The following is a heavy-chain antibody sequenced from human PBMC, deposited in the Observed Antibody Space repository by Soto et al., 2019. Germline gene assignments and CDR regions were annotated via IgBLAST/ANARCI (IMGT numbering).Heavy chain of an antibody. CDR3: AKEIRAYSSSWSFDY. Sequence: XXXXSCAAXGFTFSSYGMHWVRQAPGEGLEWVVVISYDGSIQYYTDSAKGRFTISRDNSKSTLYLQMNSLRAEDTAVYYCAKEIRAYSSSWSFDYWGQGTLVTVSS. D-gene: IGHD6-13*01. J-gene: IGHJ4*02. V-gene: IGHV3-30*18. CDR2: ISYDGSIQ. CDR1: GFTFSSYG.